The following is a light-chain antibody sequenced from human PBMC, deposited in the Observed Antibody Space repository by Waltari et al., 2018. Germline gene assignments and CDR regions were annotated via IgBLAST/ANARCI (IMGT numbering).Light chain of an antibody. CDR3: QQYNSYLRT. CDR2: DAS. Sequence: DIQMTQSPSTLSASVGDRVTITCRASQTISSWLAWYQQKPGKAPNLLIYDASSLESGVQSRFSGSGSGTEFTLTISSLQPDDFAIYYCQQYNSYLRTFGGGTKVEIK. V-gene: IGKV1-5*01. CDR1: QTISSW. J-gene: IGKJ4*01.